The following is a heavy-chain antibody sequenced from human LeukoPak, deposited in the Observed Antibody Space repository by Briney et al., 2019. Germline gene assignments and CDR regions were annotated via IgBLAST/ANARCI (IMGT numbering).Heavy chain of an antibody. D-gene: IGHD6-13*01. CDR1: GFTFSDYW. J-gene: IGHJ3*01. CDR2: INIDGGLT. CDR3: AREEHRLAAAGTSAFDL. V-gene: IGHV3-74*01. Sequence: GGSLRLSCAAAGFTFSDYWMHWVRQAPGKGLAWVSHINIDGGLTNYADSVKGRFTVSRDNARNTLYLQMSSLRAEDTAIYFCAREEHRLAAAGTSAFDLGGQGTLVTVSP.